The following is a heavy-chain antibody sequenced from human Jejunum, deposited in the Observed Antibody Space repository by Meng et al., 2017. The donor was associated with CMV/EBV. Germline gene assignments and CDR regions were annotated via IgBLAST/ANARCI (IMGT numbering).Heavy chain of an antibody. Sequence: GPPLINPPPPPTLPSTVSGFSPSTSGKGVGWIRQPPGKAREWLALIYRGDDKRYSPSLNSRLTTAKDTSKNEVVLTLTNMGPIDTGTYYCAHFVGGYYPSRPDYWGQGTLVTVSS. V-gene: IGHV2-5*02. CDR3: AHFVGGYYPSRPDY. CDR1: GFSPSTSGKG. D-gene: IGHD1-26*01. CDR2: IYRGDDK. J-gene: IGHJ4*02.